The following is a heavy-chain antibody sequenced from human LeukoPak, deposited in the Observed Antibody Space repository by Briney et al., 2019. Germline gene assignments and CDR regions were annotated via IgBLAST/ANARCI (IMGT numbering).Heavy chain of an antibody. D-gene: IGHD6-6*01. CDR2: IIPILGIA. CDR1: GGTFSSYA. CDR3: ARVSIAARTGPYYYYGMDV. Sequence: SVKVSCKASGGTFSSYAISWVRQAPGQGLEWMGRIIPILGIANYAQKFQGRVTITADKSTSTAYMELSSLRSEDTAVYYCARVSIAARTGPYYYYGMDVWGQGTTVAVSS. V-gene: IGHV1-69*04. J-gene: IGHJ6*02.